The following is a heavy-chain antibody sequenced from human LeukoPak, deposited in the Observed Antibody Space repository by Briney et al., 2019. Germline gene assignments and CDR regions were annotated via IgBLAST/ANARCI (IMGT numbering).Heavy chain of an antibody. V-gene: IGHV1-24*01. D-gene: IGHD6-19*01. CDR1: GYTLTELS. CDR2: FDPEDGET. CDR3: ATGYLWYSSGWYSSGFDY. J-gene: IGHJ4*02. Sequence: ASVKVSCKVSGYTLTELSMHWVRQAPGKGLEWMGGFDPEDGETIYAQKFQGRVTMTEDTSTDTAYMELSSLRSEDTAVYYCATGYLWYSSGWYSSGFDYWGQGTLVTVSS.